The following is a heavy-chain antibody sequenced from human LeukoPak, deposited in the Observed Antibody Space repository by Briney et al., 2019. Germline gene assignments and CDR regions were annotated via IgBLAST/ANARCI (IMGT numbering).Heavy chain of an antibody. CDR3: ASLKILSGSAAFDY. D-gene: IGHD3-3*01. V-gene: IGHV4-4*02. CDR2: MCHSGST. Sequence: PSETLSLTCAVSGVSISSSNWWTWVRQPPGKGLEWIGEMCHSGSTNYNPSLKSRVTISVDKSKNQFSLKVNSVTAADTAVYYCASLKILSGSAAFDYWGQGTLVTVSS. CDR1: GVSISSSNW. J-gene: IGHJ4*02.